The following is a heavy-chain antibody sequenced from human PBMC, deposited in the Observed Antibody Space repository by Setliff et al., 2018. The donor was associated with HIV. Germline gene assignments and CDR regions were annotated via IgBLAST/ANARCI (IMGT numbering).Heavy chain of an antibody. CDR2: IYTSGST. D-gene: IGHD2-21*02. Sequence: SETLSLTCTVSGGSMSTYYWSWIRQPPGKGLEWIGYIYTSGSTNYNPSLRSRVTISVDTSKNHFSLSLSSVTAADTDVYYCARGECYCGTDCYWSSFDYGGQGILVTVS. J-gene: IGHJ4*02. V-gene: IGHV4-4*08. CDR3: ARGECYCGTDCYWSSFDY. CDR1: GGSMSTYY.